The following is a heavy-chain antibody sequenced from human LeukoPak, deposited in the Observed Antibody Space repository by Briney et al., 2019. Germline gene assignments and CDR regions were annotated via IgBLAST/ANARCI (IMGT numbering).Heavy chain of an antibody. CDR3: ARGSYDILTGSDY. J-gene: IGHJ4*02. CDR1: GFTVSSNY. Sequence: PGGSLRLSSAASGFTVSSNYMSWVRQAPGKGLEWVSVIYSGGSTYYADSVKGRFTISRHNSKNTLYLQMNSLRAEDTAVYYCARGSYDILTGSDYWGQGTLVTVSS. D-gene: IGHD3-9*01. V-gene: IGHV3-53*04. CDR2: IYSGGST.